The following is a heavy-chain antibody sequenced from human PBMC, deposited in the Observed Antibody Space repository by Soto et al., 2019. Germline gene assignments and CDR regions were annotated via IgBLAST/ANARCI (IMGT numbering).Heavy chain of an antibody. CDR1: GFTFSSYA. CDR3: ARDIEGLRTMVRGVIIGWFDP. Sequence: QVQLVESGGGVVQPGRSLRLSCAASGFTFSSYAMHWVRQAPGKGLEWVAVISYDGSNKYYADSVKGRFTISRDNSKNTLYLQMNSLRAEDTAVYYCARDIEGLRTMVRGVIIGWFDPWGQGTLVTVSS. CDR2: ISYDGSNK. D-gene: IGHD3-10*01. J-gene: IGHJ5*02. V-gene: IGHV3-30-3*01.